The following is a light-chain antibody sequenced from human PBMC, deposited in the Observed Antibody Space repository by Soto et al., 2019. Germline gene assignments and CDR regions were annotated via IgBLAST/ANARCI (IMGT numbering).Light chain of an antibody. V-gene: IGKV1-5*03. CDR3: QDYSSYSYT. Sequence: DIQMIQSPSTLAASVGDRVTFTCRASQSIDTWLAWYQQKPGKAPKLLIYKASNLEGGVPSRFSGSGSGTEFTLTISSLQPDDSATYYCQDYSSYSYTFGQGTRLEIK. CDR2: KAS. J-gene: IGKJ2*01. CDR1: QSIDTW.